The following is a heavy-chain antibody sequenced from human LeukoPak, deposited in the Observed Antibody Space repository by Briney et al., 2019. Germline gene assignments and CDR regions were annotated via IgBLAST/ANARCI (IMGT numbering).Heavy chain of an antibody. J-gene: IGHJ5*02. D-gene: IGHD3-3*01. V-gene: IGHV1-69*01. Sequence: ASVKVSCKASGGTFSSYAISWVRQAPGQGLEWMGGIIPIFGTANYAQKFQGRVTITADESTSTAYMELSSLRSEDTAVYYCARDLWSGLPSPSWFDPWGQGTQVTVSS. CDR1: GGTFSSYA. CDR3: ARDLWSGLPSPSWFDP. CDR2: IIPIFGTA.